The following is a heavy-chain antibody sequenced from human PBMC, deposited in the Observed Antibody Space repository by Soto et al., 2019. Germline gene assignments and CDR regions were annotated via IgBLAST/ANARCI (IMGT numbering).Heavy chain of an antibody. CDR1: GGSLNSSSHY. CDR2: IHYFGST. V-gene: IGHV4-61*01. J-gene: IGHJ4*02. CDR3: ARGGSYVGFDS. D-gene: IGHD1-26*01. Sequence: ASETLSLTCTVSGGSLNSSSHYWSWIRQPPGKGLEWIGYIHYFGSTKYNPSLESRVVISVDTSKNQFSLKVPSVTAADTAIYFCARGGSYVGFDSWGQGARVT.